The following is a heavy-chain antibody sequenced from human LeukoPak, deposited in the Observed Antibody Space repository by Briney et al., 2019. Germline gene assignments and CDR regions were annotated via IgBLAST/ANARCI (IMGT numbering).Heavy chain of an antibody. CDR1: GFTFSDYY. Sequence: PGGSLRLSCAASGFTFSDYYMSWIRQAPGKGLERVSYISSSGSTIYYADSVKGRFTISRDNAKNSLYLQMNSLRAEDTAVYYCARDRAREYYFDYWGQGTLVTVSS. D-gene: IGHD5-24*01. CDR2: ISSSGSTI. CDR3: ARDRAREYYFDY. V-gene: IGHV3-11*01. J-gene: IGHJ4*02.